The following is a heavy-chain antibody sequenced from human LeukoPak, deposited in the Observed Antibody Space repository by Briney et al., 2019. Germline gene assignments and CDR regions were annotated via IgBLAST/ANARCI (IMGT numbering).Heavy chain of an antibody. V-gene: IGHV3-23*01. CDR2: ISGSDSAT. Sequence: PGGSLRPSCVASGFTFSRYAMTWVRQAPGKGLQWVSTISGSDSATFYADSVKGRFTVSRDNSKSTLYLLMNSLRAEDTAVYYCAKTHYYGSGDDYWGQGTLVTVSS. CDR3: AKTHYYGSGDDY. J-gene: IGHJ4*02. CDR1: GFTFSRYA. D-gene: IGHD3-10*01.